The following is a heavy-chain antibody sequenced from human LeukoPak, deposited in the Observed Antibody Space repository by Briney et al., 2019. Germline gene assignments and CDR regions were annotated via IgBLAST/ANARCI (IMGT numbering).Heavy chain of an antibody. J-gene: IGHJ6*04. V-gene: IGHV3-48*03. Sequence: PGWSLRLPCAASGFTFSSYEMNWVRQAPGKGLVGVSYISSSGSTIYYADSVKDRFTISRDNAKNSLYLQMNSLRAEDTAVYYCAELGITMIGGVWGKGTTVTISS. CDR3: AELGITMIGGV. CDR1: GFTFSSYE. D-gene: IGHD3-10*02. CDR2: ISSSGSTI.